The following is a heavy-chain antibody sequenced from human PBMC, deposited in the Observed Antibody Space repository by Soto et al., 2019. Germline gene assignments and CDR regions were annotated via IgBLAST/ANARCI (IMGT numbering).Heavy chain of an antibody. CDR3: AIPAVAGTPYGMDV. Sequence: GASVKVSCKASGYTFTCYYMHWVRQAPGQGLEWMGWINPNSGGTNYAQKFQGWVTMTRDTSISTAYMELSRLRSDDTAVYYCAIPAVAGTPYGMDVWGQGATVTVSS. D-gene: IGHD6-19*01. V-gene: IGHV1-2*04. J-gene: IGHJ6*02. CDR1: GYTFTCYY. CDR2: INPNSGGT.